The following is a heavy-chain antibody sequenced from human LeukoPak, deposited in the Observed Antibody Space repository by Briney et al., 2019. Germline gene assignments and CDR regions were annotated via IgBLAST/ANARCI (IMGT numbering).Heavy chain of an antibody. J-gene: IGHJ4*02. CDR1: GFSFSGFE. V-gene: IGHV3-48*03. CDR2: INSRGTTT. Sequence: GGSLRLSCAASGFSFSGFEMHWVRQAPGKGLEWLSYINSRGTTTVYAGSVKGRFTISRDNAKSSLYLQMNSLRAEDTAIYYCATDRKVGTWDPRFNYWGQGTLVTVSS. CDR3: ATDRKVGTWDPRFNY. D-gene: IGHD4-23*01.